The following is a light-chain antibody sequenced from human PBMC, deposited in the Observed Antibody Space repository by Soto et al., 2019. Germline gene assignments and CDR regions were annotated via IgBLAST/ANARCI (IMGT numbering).Light chain of an antibody. CDR3: SSYRSSNTLL. J-gene: IGLJ2*01. V-gene: IGLV2-14*01. Sequence: QSALTQPASVSGSPGQSITISCTGTSSDVGDYDYVSWYQQYAGKAPKMMIYEVSNRPSGVSNRFSGSKSGNTASLTISGFQSEDEVDYYCSSYRSSNTLLFGGGTKVTVL. CDR1: SSDVGDYDY. CDR2: EVS.